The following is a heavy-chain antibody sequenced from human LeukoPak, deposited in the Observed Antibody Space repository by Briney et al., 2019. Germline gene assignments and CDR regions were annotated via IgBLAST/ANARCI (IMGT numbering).Heavy chain of an antibody. Sequence: PGGSLRLSCTASGFSFSGDWMHWARQLPGKGLVWVSRISPTGSTTSYADSVKGRFTVSRDNAKNTLYLQVSNLRAEDTAVYYCARGPNSNWSGLDFWGRGTLLTVSS. CDR3: ARGPNSNWSGLDF. CDR1: GFSFSGDW. D-gene: IGHD6-6*01. V-gene: IGHV3-74*01. J-gene: IGHJ4*02. CDR2: ISPTGSTT.